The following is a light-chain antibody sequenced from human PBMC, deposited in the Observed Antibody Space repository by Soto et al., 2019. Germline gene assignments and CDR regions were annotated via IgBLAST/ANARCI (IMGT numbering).Light chain of an antibody. CDR1: QSVLYSSNNKNY. Sequence: DIVMTQSPDSLAVSLGERATINCKSSQSVLYSSNNKNYLAWYQQKPGQPPKLLIYWASTRESGVPDRFSGSGSRTDFTLTISSLQAEDVAVYYCQQYYNTAAFGQGTKVEIK. J-gene: IGKJ1*01. V-gene: IGKV4-1*01. CDR2: WAS. CDR3: QQYYNTAA.